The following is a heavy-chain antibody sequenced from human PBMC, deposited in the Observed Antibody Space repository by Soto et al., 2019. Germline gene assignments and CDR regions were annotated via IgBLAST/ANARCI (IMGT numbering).Heavy chain of an antibody. CDR1: GFTFTSSA. CDR2: IVVGSGNT. J-gene: IGHJ6*03. D-gene: IGHD1-20*01. V-gene: IGHV1-58*02. Sequence: SVKVSCKASGFTFTSSAMQWVRQARGQRLEWIGWIVVGSGNTNYAQKFQERVTITRDMSTSTAYMELSSLRSEDTAVYYCGAAPLVTGTSSYYYYYLGVWGKGPTVTVPS. CDR3: GAAPLVTGTSSYYYYYLGV.